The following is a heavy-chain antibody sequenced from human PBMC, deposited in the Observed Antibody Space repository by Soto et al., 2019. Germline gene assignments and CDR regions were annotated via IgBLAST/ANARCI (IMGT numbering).Heavy chain of an antibody. CDR2: IYPGDSDT. V-gene: IGHV5-51*01. Sequence: AGESLKISCKGSGYSFTSYWIGWVRQMPGKGLEWTGIIYPGDSDTRYSPSFQGQVTISADKSISTAYLQWSSLKASDTAMYYCAGIGYCSGGSCHDGAFDIWGQGTMVTVSS. D-gene: IGHD2-15*01. CDR1: GYSFTSYW. CDR3: AGIGYCSGGSCHDGAFDI. J-gene: IGHJ3*02.